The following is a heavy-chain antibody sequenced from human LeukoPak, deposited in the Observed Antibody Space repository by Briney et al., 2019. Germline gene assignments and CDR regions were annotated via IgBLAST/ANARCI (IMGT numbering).Heavy chain of an antibody. Sequence: TSETLSLTCAVYGGSFSGYYWSWIRQPPGKGLEWIGEINHSGSTNYNPSLKSRVTISVDTSKNQFSLKLSTVTAADMAVYYCARGGRFTIFGVVPYDYWGQGTLVTVSS. J-gene: IGHJ4*02. CDR2: INHSGST. V-gene: IGHV4-34*01. CDR3: ARGGRFTIFGVVPYDY. D-gene: IGHD3-3*01. CDR1: GGSFSGYY.